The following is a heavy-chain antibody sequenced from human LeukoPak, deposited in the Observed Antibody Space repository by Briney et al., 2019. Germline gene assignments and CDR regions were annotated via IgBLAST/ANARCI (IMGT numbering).Heavy chain of an antibody. Sequence: PSETLSLTCAVYGGSFSGYYWSWIRQPPGKGLEWIGEINHSGSTNYNPSLKSRVTISVDMSKNQFSLKLSSVTAADTAVYYCARVPYCSSTSCYPYYFDYWGQGTLVTVSS. CDR2: INHSGST. V-gene: IGHV4-34*01. CDR1: GGSFSGYY. J-gene: IGHJ4*02. D-gene: IGHD2-2*01. CDR3: ARVPYCSSTSCYPYYFDY.